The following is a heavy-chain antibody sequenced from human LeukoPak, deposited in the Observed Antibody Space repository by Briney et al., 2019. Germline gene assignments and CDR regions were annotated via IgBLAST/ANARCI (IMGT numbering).Heavy chain of an antibody. CDR2: INHSGST. CDR3: ARGIRGRNDAFDI. CDR1: GGSFSGYY. V-gene: IGHV4-34*01. Sequence: SETLSLTCAVYGGSFSGYYWSWIRQPPGKGLEWIGEINHSGSTNYNPSLKSRVTISVDTSKNQFSLKLSSVTAADTAVYYCARGIRGRNDAFDIWGQGTMVTVSS. J-gene: IGHJ3*02. D-gene: IGHD3-10*01.